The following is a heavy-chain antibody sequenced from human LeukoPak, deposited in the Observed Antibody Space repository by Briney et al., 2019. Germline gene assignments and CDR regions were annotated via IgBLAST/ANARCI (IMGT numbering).Heavy chain of an antibody. CDR1: GYTFTSYY. D-gene: IGHD6-6*01. J-gene: IGHJ6*03. CDR3: ARWYDSSSSNYYYYMDV. CDR2: INPSGGST. V-gene: IGHV1-46*01. Sequence: ASVKVSCKASGYTFTSYYMHWARQAPGQGLEWMGIINPSGGSTSYAQKFQGRVTMTRDMSTSTVYMELSSLRSEDTAVYYCARWYDSSSSNYYYYMDVWGKGTTVTVSS.